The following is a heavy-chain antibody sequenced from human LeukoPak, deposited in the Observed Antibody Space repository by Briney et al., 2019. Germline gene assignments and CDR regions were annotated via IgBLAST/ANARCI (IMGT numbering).Heavy chain of an antibody. CDR2: IDSSSRYI. D-gene: IGHD2-2*01. V-gene: IGHV3-21*01. Sequence: PGGSLRLSCAAPGSTFSSYNMDWVRQAPGKGLEWVSFIDSSSRYIYQADSVKGRFTISRDNAKSSVFLQMNSLRAEDTAVYYCARVGGHCTSTSCPPPDYWDQGTLVTVSS. CDR3: ARVGGHCTSTSCPPPDY. CDR1: GSTFSSYN. J-gene: IGHJ4*02.